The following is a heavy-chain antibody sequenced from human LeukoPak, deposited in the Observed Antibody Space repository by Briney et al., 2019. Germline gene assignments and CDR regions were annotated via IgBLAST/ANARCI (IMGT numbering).Heavy chain of an antibody. J-gene: IGHJ4*02. Sequence: GGSLRLSCAASGFTFSSYSINWVRQAPGKGLEWVSSINNNSRYIYYADSMKGRFTISRDNARNSLCLQMNSLRAEDTAVYYCARDRGKSIAVAADYWGQGTLVTVSS. D-gene: IGHD6-19*01. CDR1: GFTFSSYS. CDR2: INNNSRYI. V-gene: IGHV3-21*04. CDR3: ARDRGKSIAVAADY.